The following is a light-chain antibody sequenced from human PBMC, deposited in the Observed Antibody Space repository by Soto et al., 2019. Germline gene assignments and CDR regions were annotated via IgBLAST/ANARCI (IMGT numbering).Light chain of an antibody. Sequence: QSALTQPASVSGSPGQSITISCTGTSSDVGGFNYVSWYQQHPGKATKLMIYEVSNRRSGVSNRFSGSKSVNTASLTISGIQAEDEADYYCSAYTSSSIDYVFGTGTKLTVL. CDR1: SSDVGGFNY. CDR3: SAYTSSSIDYV. CDR2: EVS. J-gene: IGLJ1*01. V-gene: IGLV2-14*01.